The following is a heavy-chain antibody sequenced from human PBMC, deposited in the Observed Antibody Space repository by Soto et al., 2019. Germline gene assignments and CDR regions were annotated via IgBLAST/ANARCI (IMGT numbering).Heavy chain of an antibody. D-gene: IGHD3-16*01. CDR2: IYHTGIT. V-gene: IGHV4-4*02. CDR3: ARFGSPSLLLGELAPYYFDY. J-gene: IGHJ4*02. Sequence: SETLSLTCAVSGRSISSDNWWGWVRQPPGKGLEWIGEIYHTGITNYNPSLKSRVIMSVDESKNQFSLRLTSVTAADTAVFYCARFGSPSLLLGELAPYYFDYWGQGILVTVSS. CDR1: GRSISSDNW.